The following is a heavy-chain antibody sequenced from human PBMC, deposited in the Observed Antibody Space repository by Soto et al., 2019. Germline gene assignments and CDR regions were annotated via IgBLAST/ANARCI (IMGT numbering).Heavy chain of an antibody. J-gene: IGHJ5*02. V-gene: IGHV1-69*06. Sequence: QMQLVQSGSEVKKPGSSVKVSCKTSGGTFSDFAINWVRQGPGQGLEWMGVITPMFGPANYAQKFQGRLRITADKSTATVYMEMGSLKSEDTAVYYCARGDYAWGSDRLQVWFDPWGQGTLVSVSS. D-gene: IGHD3-16*02. CDR3: ARGDYAWGSDRLQVWFDP. CDR2: ITPMFGPA. CDR1: GGTFSDFA.